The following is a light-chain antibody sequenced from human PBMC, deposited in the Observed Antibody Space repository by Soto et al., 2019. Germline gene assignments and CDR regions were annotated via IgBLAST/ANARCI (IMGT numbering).Light chain of an antibody. CDR3: SSYTSSSTQV. CDR2: DVS. J-gene: IGLJ1*01. CDR1: SSDVGGYNY. V-gene: IGLV2-14*01. Sequence: QCALNQPASVSVSPGQSITISSTGTSSDVGGYNYVSWYQQHPGKAPKLMIYDVSNRPSGVSNRFSGSKSGNTASLTISGLQAEDEADYYCSSYTSSSTQVFGTGTKVTVL.